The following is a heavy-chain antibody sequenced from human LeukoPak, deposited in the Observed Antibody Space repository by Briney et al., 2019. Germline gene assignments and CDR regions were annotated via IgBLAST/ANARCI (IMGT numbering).Heavy chain of an antibody. CDR1: GDSVSSYY. J-gene: IGHJ4*02. V-gene: IGHV4-59*02. CDR3: ARAIRSSGWYDY. CDR2: IYYSGST. Sequence: SQTLSLSCTVSGDSVSSYYWTWIRQPPGNCLDWVGYIYYSGSTNYSPSLKSRVTISVDTSKNQFSLTLRSVTAADTAVYYCARAIRSSGWYDYWGQGNLVTVSS. D-gene: IGHD6-19*01.